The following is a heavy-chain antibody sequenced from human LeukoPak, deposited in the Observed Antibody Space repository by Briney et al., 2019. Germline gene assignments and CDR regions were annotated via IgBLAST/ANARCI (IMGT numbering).Heavy chain of an antibody. D-gene: IGHD3-3*01. CDR2: IIPIFGTA. CDR1: GGTFSSYA. CDR3: ARGDRVLRFLEWANNHYYYYMDV. Sequence: SVKVSCKASGGTFSSYAISWVRQAPGQGLEWMGGIIPIFGTADYAQKFQGRVTITADESTSTAYMELSSLRSEDTAVYYCARGDRVLRFLEWANNHYYYYMDVWGKGTTVTVSS. V-gene: IGHV1-69*13. J-gene: IGHJ6*03.